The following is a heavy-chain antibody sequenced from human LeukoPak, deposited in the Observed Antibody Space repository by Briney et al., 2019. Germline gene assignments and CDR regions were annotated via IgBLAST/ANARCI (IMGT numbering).Heavy chain of an antibody. V-gene: IGHV1-46*01. Sequence: ASVKVSCKASGYTFTSYYMHWVRQAPGQGFEWMGIINPSGGSTSYAQKFQGRVTMTRDTSTSTVYMELSSLRSEDTAVYYCARDPYCTNGVCYGIYYYGMDVWGQGTTVTVSS. CDR3: ARDPYCTNGVCYGIYYYGMDV. D-gene: IGHD2-8*01. CDR1: GYTFTSYY. CDR2: INPSGGST. J-gene: IGHJ6*02.